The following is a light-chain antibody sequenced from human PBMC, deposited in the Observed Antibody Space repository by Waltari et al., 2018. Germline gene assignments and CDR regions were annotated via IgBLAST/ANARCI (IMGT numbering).Light chain of an antibody. CDR3: QQYDSIVLT. Sequence: EIVLTQSPGTLSLSTGARATLSCRASQSVSSTSLSWYQQKRGQAPRLLIYGASTRATGIPDRFSGSGSGTDFTLTISRLEPEDFAVYYCQQYDSIVLTFGGGTKVEI. J-gene: IGKJ4*01. CDR1: QSVSSTS. V-gene: IGKV3-20*01. CDR2: GAS.